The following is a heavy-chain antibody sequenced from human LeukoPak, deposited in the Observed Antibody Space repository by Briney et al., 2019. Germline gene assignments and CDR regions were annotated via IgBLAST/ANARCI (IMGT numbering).Heavy chain of an antibody. CDR2: ILYSGST. V-gene: IGHV4-39*01. CDR1: GGSISSSRYY. J-gene: IGHJ4*02. CDR3: ARAIYSGSYSYSHTYFDS. D-gene: IGHD1-26*01. Sequence: SETLSLTCTVSGGSISSSRYYWGWIRQPPGKGLEWIASILYSGSTFYNPSLKSRLTISVDTSKNQFSLKLTSVTATGTAVYYCARAIYSGSYSYSHTYFDSWGQGTLVTVSS.